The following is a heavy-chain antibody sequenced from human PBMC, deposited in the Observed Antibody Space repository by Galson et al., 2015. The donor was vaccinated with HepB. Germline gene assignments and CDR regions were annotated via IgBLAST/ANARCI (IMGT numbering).Heavy chain of an antibody. D-gene: IGHD3-10*01. V-gene: IGHV1-69*06. CDR3: ARSPFQYYGSGSYWWLDY. CDR1: GYTLTELS. Sequence: SVKVSCKVSGYTLTELSMHWVRQAPGQGLEWMGGIIPIFGTANYAQKFQGRVTITADKSTSTAYMELSSLRSEDTAVYYCARSPFQYYGSGSYWWLDYWGQGTLVTVSS. CDR2: IIPIFGTA. J-gene: IGHJ4*02.